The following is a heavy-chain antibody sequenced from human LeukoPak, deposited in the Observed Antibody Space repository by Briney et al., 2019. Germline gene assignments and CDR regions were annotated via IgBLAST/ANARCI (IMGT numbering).Heavy chain of an antibody. Sequence: PSETLSLTCTVSGDSISSGGYYWSWIRQHPGKGLEWIGYIYYSGSTYYNPSLKSRVTMSVDTSENQFSLKLNSVTATDTAVYYCATTVGSYFDYWSQGTLVSVSS. J-gene: IGHJ4*02. CDR1: GDSISSGGYY. CDR3: ATTVGSYFDY. V-gene: IGHV4-31*03. CDR2: IYYSGST. D-gene: IGHD3-16*01.